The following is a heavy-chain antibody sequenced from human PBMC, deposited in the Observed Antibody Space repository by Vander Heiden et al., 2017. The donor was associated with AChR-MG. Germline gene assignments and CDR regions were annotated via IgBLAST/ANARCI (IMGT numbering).Heavy chain of an antibody. Sequence: QVTLQESGPALVNPTQTLTLTCTSPGLSLSTSGMRVSWLLQPPGKAMEWLARIDWDDDKFYSTSLKTRLTISKDTSKNQVVLTMTNMEPVDTATYYCARIRRDGYNFGYFDYWGQGTLVTVS. V-gene: IGHV2-70*04. CDR3: ARIRRDGYNFGYFDY. D-gene: IGHD5-12*01. CDR2: IDWDDDK. J-gene: IGHJ4*02. CDR1: GLSLSTSGMR.